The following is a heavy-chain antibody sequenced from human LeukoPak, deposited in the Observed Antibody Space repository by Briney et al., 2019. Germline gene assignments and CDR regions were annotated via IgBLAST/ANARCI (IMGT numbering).Heavy chain of an antibody. Sequence: RRSPRLSCAASGFTFTDYRTTWGSQSPEEGVGRVANIKQDGGEQNNVDSAKGGSTISRENAKNSLYLQMNSLRAEDMTVYYCARDFRFGEAPTFDYWGQGTLVTVSS. CDR2: IKQDGGEQ. D-gene: IGHD3-10*01. V-gene: IGHV3-7*04. CDR3: ARDFRFGEAPTFDY. CDR1: GFTFTDYR. J-gene: IGHJ4*02.